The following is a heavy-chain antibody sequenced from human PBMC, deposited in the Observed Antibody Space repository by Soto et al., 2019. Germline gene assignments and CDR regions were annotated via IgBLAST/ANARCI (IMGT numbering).Heavy chain of an antibody. CDR3: ARHISIFGVVIPSYYYYGMDV. V-gene: IGHV4-31*03. CDR2: FYYSGST. Sequence: PSETLSLTCSVSGASITNGGYYWTWIRQHPGKGLEWIGYFYYSGSTYYNPSLKSRLTISGDTSTNQFSLKLASVTDADTAVYYCARHISIFGVVIPSYYYYGMDVWGQGTTVTVSS. CDR1: GASITNGGYY. D-gene: IGHD3-3*01. J-gene: IGHJ6*02.